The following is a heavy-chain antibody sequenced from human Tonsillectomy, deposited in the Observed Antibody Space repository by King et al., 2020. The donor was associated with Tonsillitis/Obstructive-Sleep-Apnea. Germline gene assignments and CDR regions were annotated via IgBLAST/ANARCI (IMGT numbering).Heavy chain of an antibody. V-gene: IGHV3-21*01. CDR1: GFTFSSYS. CDR3: ARDIPFFSRGYTH. CDR2: ISSSSSYI. J-gene: IGHJ4*02. D-gene: IGHD3-22*01. Sequence: VQLVESGGGLVKPGGSLRLSCAASGFTFSSYSMNWVRQAPGKGLEWVSSISSSSSYIYYADSVKGRFTISRDNAKNSLYLQRNSLRAEDTAVYYCARDIPFFSRGYTHWGQGTLVTVSS.